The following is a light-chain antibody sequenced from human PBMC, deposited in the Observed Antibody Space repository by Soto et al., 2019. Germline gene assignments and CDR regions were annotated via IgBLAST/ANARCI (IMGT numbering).Light chain of an antibody. V-gene: IGKV3-15*01. CDR1: QSVNNN. CDR3: QQYNNWPLLT. CDR2: GAS. J-gene: IGKJ4*01. Sequence: EIIVTQSPATLSVSPGERATLSCRASQSVNNNLAWYQQKPGQAPRLLIYGASTRATGIPARFGGSGYGTEFTLTISSLQSEDFAIYSCQQYNNWPLLTFGGGTKVEIK.